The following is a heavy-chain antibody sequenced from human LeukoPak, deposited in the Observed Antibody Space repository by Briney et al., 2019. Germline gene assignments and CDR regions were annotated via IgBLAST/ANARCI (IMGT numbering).Heavy chain of an antibody. Sequence: GASVTVSCKASGDTFTGYYLHWVRQAPGQGLEWMGWINPNSGATDYAQNFQGRVTMTRDTSITTAYMELTSLTSDDTAVYHCARGLSEAGLDYWGQGTLVTVSS. CDR1: GDTFTGYY. J-gene: IGHJ4*02. CDR2: INPNSGAT. CDR3: ARGLSEAGLDY. D-gene: IGHD6-13*01. V-gene: IGHV1-2*02.